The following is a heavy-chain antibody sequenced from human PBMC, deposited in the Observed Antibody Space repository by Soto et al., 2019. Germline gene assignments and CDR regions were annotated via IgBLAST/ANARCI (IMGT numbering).Heavy chain of an antibody. Sequence: WQTLSLIFAISGDSVSINSAAWNWIRQPPSRGLEWLGRTYYRSKWYNDYAVSVKSRITINPDTSKNQFSLQLNSVTPEDTAVYYCARDNQGSPASDYYYYGMDVWGQGTTVTVSS. D-gene: IGHD3-3*01. CDR3: ARDNQGSPASDYYYYGMDV. CDR1: GDSVSINSAA. J-gene: IGHJ6*02. V-gene: IGHV6-1*01. CDR2: TYYRSKWYN.